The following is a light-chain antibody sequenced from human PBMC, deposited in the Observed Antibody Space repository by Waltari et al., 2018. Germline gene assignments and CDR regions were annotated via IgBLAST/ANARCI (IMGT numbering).Light chain of an antibody. Sequence: SYVLAQPPSVSVAPGQTARLTCGGNNIGILRAHWYQQKAGQAPVLVIYDDTARPSGIPERFSGSNSGNTATLTISGVEAGHEAVYYCQVWDRSSDQPVFGGGTKVTVL. CDR2: DDT. V-gene: IGLV3-21*02. J-gene: IGLJ3*02. CDR3: QVWDRSSDQPV. CDR1: NIGILR.